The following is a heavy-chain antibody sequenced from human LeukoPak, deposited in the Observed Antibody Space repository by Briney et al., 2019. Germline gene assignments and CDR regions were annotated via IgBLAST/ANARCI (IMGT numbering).Heavy chain of an antibody. J-gene: IGHJ2*01. CDR1: GYSISSGYY. CDR3: ARGYDGSGYYYRNWYFDL. CDR2: IYHSGST. V-gene: IGHV4-38-2*01. D-gene: IGHD3-22*01. Sequence: SETLSLTCAVSGYSISSGYYWAWIRQPPGKGLEWIGSIYHSGSTYYNPSLKSRVTISVDTSKNQFSLKLSSATAADTAVYYCARGYDGSGYYYRNWYFDLWGRGTLVTVSS.